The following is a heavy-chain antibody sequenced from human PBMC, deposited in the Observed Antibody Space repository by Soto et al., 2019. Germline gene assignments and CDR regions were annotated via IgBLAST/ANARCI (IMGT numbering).Heavy chain of an antibody. CDR3: ARETYSTSTYYYYGMDV. D-gene: IGHD6-13*01. V-gene: IGHV1-69*12. Sequence: QVQLVQSGAEVKKPESSLKVSCKASGGTFSRHAISWVRQAPGQGLEWMGGIIPMFGTADYAQKFQGRVTITADESMTTAYMELSSLRSEDTAVYYCARETYSTSTYYYYGMDVWGQGTTVTVSS. J-gene: IGHJ6*02. CDR2: IIPMFGTA. CDR1: GGTFSRHA.